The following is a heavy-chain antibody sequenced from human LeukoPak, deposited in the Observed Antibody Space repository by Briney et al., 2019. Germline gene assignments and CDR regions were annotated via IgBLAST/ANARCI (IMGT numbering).Heavy chain of an antibody. J-gene: IGHJ5*01. Sequence: ASVKVSCKASGGTFSSYTISWVRQAPGQGLEWMGRIIPILSIANYAQKFQGRVTITADKSTSTAYMELSSLRSEDTAVYYCARDNTRGSSIDSWGQGTLVTVSS. D-gene: IGHD6-6*01. V-gene: IGHV1-69*04. CDR3: ARDNTRGSSIDS. CDR1: GGTFSSYT. CDR2: IIPILSIA.